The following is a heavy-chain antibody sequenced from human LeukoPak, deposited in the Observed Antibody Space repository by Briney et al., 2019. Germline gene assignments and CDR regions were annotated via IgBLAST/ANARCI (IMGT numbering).Heavy chain of an antibody. Sequence: PGGSLRLSCAASGFTFSSYGMHWVRQAPGKGLEWVAFIRYDGSNKYYADSVKGRFTISRDNSKNTLYLQMNSLRAEDTAVYYCASSEAYSGFYYYYYYMDVWGKGTTVTISS. CDR1: GFTFSSYG. CDR2: IRYDGSNK. J-gene: IGHJ6*03. V-gene: IGHV3-30*02. CDR3: ASSEAYSGFYYYYYYMDV. D-gene: IGHD5-12*01.